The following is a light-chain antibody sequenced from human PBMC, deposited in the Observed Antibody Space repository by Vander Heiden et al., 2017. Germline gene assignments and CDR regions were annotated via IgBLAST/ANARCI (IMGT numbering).Light chain of an antibody. Sequence: SYELTQPPSVSVSPGQTARITCSGDALPKQYAYWYQQKPGQAPVLVIYKDSERPSGIPERFSGFSSGTTVTLTISGVQAEDDADYYCQSADSSGTYIFGGGTKLTVL. CDR1: ALPKQY. CDR2: KDS. CDR3: QSADSSGTYI. V-gene: IGLV3-25*03. J-gene: IGLJ2*01.